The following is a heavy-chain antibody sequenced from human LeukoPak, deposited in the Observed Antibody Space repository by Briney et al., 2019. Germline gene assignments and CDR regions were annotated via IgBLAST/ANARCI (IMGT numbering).Heavy chain of an antibody. V-gene: IGHV4-59*12. J-gene: IGHJ4*02. Sequence: PSETLSLTCTVSGGSISNYYWSWVRQPPGKGLEWIGYIYHSGSTYYNPSLKSRVTISVDRSKNQFSLKLSSVTAADTAVYYCARGGGSHIFDYWGQGTLVTVSS. CDR2: IYHSGST. CDR3: ARGGGSHIFDY. D-gene: IGHD1-26*01. CDR1: GGSISNYY.